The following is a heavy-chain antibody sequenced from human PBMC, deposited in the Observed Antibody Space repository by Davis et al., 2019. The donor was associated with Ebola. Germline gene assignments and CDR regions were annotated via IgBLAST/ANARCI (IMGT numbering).Heavy chain of an antibody. J-gene: IGHJ6*03. D-gene: IGHD2-2*01. Sequence: PSETLSLTCTVSGGSISSSSYYWGWIRQPPGKGLEWIGSIYYSGSTYYNPSLKSRVTISVDTSKNQFSLKLSSVTAADTAVYYCARAEYCSSTSCSIYYYYYMDVWGKGTTVTVSS. V-gene: IGHV4-39*07. CDR1: GGSISSSSYY. CDR3: ARAEYCSSTSCSIYYYYYMDV. CDR2: IYYSGST.